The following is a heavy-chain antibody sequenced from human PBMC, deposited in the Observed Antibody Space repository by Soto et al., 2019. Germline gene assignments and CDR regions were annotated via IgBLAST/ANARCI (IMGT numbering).Heavy chain of an antibody. CDR3: AKAQYYYDSSGYCADY. CDR1: GFTFDDYA. J-gene: IGHJ4*02. D-gene: IGHD3-22*01. Sequence: EVQLVESGGGLVQPGRSLRLSCAASGFTFDDYAMHWVRQAPGKGLEWVSGISWNSGSIGYADSVKGRFTISRDNAKNSLYLQMNSLRAEDTAVYYCAKAQYYYDSSGYCADYWGQGTLVTVSS. V-gene: IGHV3-9*01. CDR2: ISWNSGSI.